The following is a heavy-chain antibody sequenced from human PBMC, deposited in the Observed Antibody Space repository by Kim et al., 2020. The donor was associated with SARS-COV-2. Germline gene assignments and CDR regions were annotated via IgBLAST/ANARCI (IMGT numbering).Heavy chain of an antibody. V-gene: IGHV4-59*01. Sequence: SETLSLTCTVSGGSISSYYWSWIRQPPGKGLEWIGYIYYSGSTNYNPSLKSRVTISVDTSKNQFSLKLSSVTAADTAVYYCARETITMVRGDYYYYGMDVWGQGTMVTVSS. CDR1: GGSISSYY. CDR2: IYYSGST. CDR3: ARETITMVRGDYYYYGMDV. J-gene: IGHJ6*02. D-gene: IGHD3-10*01.